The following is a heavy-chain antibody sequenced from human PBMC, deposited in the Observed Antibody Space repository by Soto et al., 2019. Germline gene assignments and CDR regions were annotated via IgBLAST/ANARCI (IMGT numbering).Heavy chain of an antibody. Sequence: QVQLVESGGGVVQSGRSLRLSCEASGFIFSTYGMHWVRQAPGKGLEWVALIWYDGTNEHYADSVKGRFTISKDNSKTTLHLEMSGLRVEDTAVYYCARETNGGSFDIWGQGTMVTVSS. CDR3: ARETNGGSFDI. V-gene: IGHV3-33*01. D-gene: IGHD2-8*01. J-gene: IGHJ3*02. CDR2: IWYDGTNE. CDR1: GFIFSTYG.